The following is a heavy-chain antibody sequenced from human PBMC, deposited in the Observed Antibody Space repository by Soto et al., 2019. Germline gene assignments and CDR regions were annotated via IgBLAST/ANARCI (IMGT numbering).Heavy chain of an antibody. CDR1: GDSVSTNSAT. CDR3: EKLKGNSWQDP. CDR2: TYYRSKWYN. Sequence: SQTLSLTCAISGDSVSTNSATWDWIRQSPSRGLEWLGRTYYRSKWYNDYAVSVKGRITINPDTSNNQLSLQLNSVTPDDTAVIYWEKLKGNSWQDPWGGGTGVTVSP. J-gene: IGHJ5*02. V-gene: IGHV6-1*01. D-gene: IGHD6-13*01.